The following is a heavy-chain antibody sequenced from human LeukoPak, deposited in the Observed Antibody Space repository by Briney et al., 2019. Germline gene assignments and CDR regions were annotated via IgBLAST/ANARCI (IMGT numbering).Heavy chain of an antibody. D-gene: IGHD2-15*01. Sequence: SETLSLTCTVSGGXVSSGSYYWSWIRQPPGKGLEWIGYIYYSGSTNYNPSLKSRVTISVDTSKNQFSLKLSSVTAADTAVYYCARDCSGGSCYSRFAAFDIWGQGTMVTVSS. CDR2: IYYSGST. CDR3: ARDCSGGSCYSRFAAFDI. J-gene: IGHJ3*02. V-gene: IGHV4-61*01. CDR1: GGXVSSGSYY.